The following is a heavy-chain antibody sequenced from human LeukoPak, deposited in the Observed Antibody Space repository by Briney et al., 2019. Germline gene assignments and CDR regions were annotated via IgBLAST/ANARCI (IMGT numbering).Heavy chain of an antibody. Sequence: QPGGSLRLSCAASGFTFSSYEMNWVRQAPGKGLEWVSYIYSSGGNIYYADSVKGRFTISRDNAKNSLYLQMNSLRDEDTAVYYCASMILGGGNSGYYYYGMDVWGQGTTVTVSS. CDR3: ASMILGGGNSGYYYYGMDV. V-gene: IGHV3-48*03. J-gene: IGHJ6*02. CDR1: GFTFSSYE. D-gene: IGHD4-23*01. CDR2: IYSSGGNI.